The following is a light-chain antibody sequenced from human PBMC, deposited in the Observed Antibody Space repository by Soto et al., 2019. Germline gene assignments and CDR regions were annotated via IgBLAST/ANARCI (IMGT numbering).Light chain of an antibody. CDR2: AAS. CDR1: QSIGGF. J-gene: IGKJ4*01. Sequence: DIPMTQSPSSLSVSVGDRVTITCRASQSIGGFLNWYQQKLGKAPKLLIYAASSLQSGVPSRFSGSGSGTDFPLTISSLQPEDFATYYCQQSYSTPLTFGGGNKVEI. CDR3: QQSYSTPLT. V-gene: IGKV1-39*01.